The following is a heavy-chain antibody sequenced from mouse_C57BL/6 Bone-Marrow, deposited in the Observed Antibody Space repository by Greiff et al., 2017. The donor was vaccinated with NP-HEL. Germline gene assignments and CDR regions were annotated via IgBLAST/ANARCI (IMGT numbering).Heavy chain of an antibody. CDR2: ISGGGGNT. D-gene: IGHD1-1*01. J-gene: IGHJ3*01. Sequence: EVQGVESGGGLVKPGGSLKLSCAASGFTFRSYTMSWVRQTPEKRLEWVATISGGGGNTYYPDSVKGRFPISRDNAKNTLYLQRSSRRSEDTALYYCARQEPLLLFAYWGQGTLVTVSA. CDR1: GFTFRSYT. V-gene: IGHV5-9*01. CDR3: ARQEPLLLFAY.